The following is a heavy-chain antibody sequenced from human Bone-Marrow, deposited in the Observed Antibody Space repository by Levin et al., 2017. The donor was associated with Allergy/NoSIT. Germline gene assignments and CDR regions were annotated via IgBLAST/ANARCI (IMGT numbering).Heavy chain of an antibody. J-gene: IGHJ6*02. CDR1: GYTVKELS. CDR2: VDPEHGKT. Sequence: GASVKVSCKVSGYTVKELSIQWVRQAPGKGLEWMGGVDPEHGKTIYAQSFQGRVTMTEDTSTDTAYMELRSLTSDDTAVYYCARSGRLLEWGISGHYYYGLDLWGQGTTVTVSS. D-gene: IGHD3-3*01. CDR3: ARSGRLLEWGISGHYYYGLDL. V-gene: IGHV1-24*01.